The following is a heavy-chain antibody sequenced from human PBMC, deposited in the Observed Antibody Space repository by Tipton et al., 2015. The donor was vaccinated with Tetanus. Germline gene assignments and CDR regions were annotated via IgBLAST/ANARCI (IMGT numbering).Heavy chain of an antibody. CDR2: IYSGGST. D-gene: IGHD3/OR15-3a*01. CDR1: GFTFSSYA. J-gene: IGHJ6*02. CDR3: AKDFAPSSGLVRGVFIARYGMDV. V-gene: IGHV3-23*03. Sequence: SLRLSCAASGFTFSSYAMSWVRQAPGKGLEWVSVIYSGGSTYYADSVKGRFTISRDNSKNTLYLQMNSLRAEDTAVYYCAKDFAPSSGLVRGVFIARYGMDVWGQGTTVTVSS.